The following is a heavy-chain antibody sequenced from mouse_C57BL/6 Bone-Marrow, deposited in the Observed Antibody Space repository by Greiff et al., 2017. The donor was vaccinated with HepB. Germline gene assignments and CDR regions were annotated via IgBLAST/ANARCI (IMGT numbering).Heavy chain of an antibody. D-gene: IGHD2-3*01. J-gene: IGHJ1*03. CDR1: GFTFSDYG. Sequence: EVKLVESGGGLVKPGGSLKLSCAASGFTFSDYGMHWVRQAPEKGLAWVAYISSGSSTIYYADTVKGRFTISRDNAKNTLFLQMTSLRSEDTAMYYCARTYDGYYVGYFDVWGTGTTVTVSS. V-gene: IGHV5-17*01. CDR3: ARTYDGYYVGYFDV. CDR2: ISSGSSTI.